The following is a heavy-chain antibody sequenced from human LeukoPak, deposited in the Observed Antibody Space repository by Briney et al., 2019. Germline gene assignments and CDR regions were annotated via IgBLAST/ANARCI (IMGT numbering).Heavy chain of an antibody. D-gene: IGHD2-2*02. V-gene: IGHV4-61*08. CDR1: GGSISSGGYS. CDR3: ARDLGYCSSTSCYRNWFDP. J-gene: IGHJ5*02. CDR2: IYYSGST. Sequence: SETLSLTCTVSGGSISSGGYSWSWIRQHPGKGLEWIGYIYYSGSTNYNPSLKSRVTISVDTSKNQFSLKLSSVTAADTAVYYCARDLGYCSSTSCYRNWFDPWGQGTLVTVSS.